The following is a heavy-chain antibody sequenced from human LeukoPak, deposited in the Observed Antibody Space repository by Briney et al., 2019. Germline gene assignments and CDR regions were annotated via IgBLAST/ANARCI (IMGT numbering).Heavy chain of an antibody. Sequence: GRSLRLSCAASGFTFSSYGMHWVRQAPGKVLEWVAVISYDGSNKYYADSVKGRFTISRDNSKNTLYLQMNSLRAEDTAVYYCASQGDCSSTSCYPYFQHWGQGTLVTVSS. CDR2: ISYDGSNK. D-gene: IGHD2-2*01. V-gene: IGHV3-30*03. CDR3: ASQGDCSSTSCYPYFQH. J-gene: IGHJ1*01. CDR1: GFTFSSYG.